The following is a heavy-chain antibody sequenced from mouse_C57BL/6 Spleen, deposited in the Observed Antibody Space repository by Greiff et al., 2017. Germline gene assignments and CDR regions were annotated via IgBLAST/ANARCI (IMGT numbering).Heavy chain of an antibody. CDR1: GFTFSDYG. CDR3: ARDYYGSGAY. CDR2: ISSGSSTI. J-gene: IGHJ3*01. Sequence: EVKLMESGGGLVKPGGSLKLSCAASGFTFSDYGMHWVRQAPEKGLEWVAYISSGSSTIYYADTVKGRFTISRDNAKNTLFLQITSLRSEDTAMYYCARDYYGSGAYWGQGTLVTVSA. D-gene: IGHD1-1*01. V-gene: IGHV5-17*01.